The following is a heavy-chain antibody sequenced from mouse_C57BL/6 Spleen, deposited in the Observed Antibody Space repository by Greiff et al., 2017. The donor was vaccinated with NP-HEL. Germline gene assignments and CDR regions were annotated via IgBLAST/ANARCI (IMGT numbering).Heavy chain of an antibody. CDR1: GSSLTSYG. D-gene: IGHD1-1*01. CDR3: ASHYGSSYGFAY. J-gene: IGHJ3*01. Sequence: VMLVESGPGLVAPSQSLSITCTVSGSSLTSYGVDWVRQSPGKGLEWLGVIWGVGSTNYNSALKSRPSISKDNSKSQVFLKMNSLQTDDTAMYYCASHYGSSYGFAYWGQGTLVTVSA. V-gene: IGHV2-6*01. CDR2: IWGVGST.